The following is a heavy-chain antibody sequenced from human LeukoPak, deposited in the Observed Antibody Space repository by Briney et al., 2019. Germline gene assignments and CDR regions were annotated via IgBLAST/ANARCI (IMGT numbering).Heavy chain of an antibody. CDR3: KRGRYYFDY. CDR2: IDSGVSST. Sequence: PGGPLKLSCAASGFTFSSYWMHWVRQAPGKGLVWVSRIDSGVSSTVYAVSVKGRFTISRDNAKNTLYLQMNSLRAEDTAVYYCKRGRYYFDYWGQGTLVTVSS. V-gene: IGHV3-74*01. D-gene: IGHD4-17*01. CDR1: GFTFSSYW. J-gene: IGHJ4*02.